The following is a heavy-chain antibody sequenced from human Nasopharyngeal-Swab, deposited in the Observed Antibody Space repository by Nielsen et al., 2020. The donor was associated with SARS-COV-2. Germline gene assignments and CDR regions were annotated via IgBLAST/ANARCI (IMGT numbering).Heavy chain of an antibody. CDR3: AREPPLGYCSSTSCPGWFDP. CDR2: ISAYNGNT. J-gene: IGHJ5*02. CDR1: GYTFTSYG. Sequence: ASVKVSCKASGYTFTSYGISWVRQAPGQGLEWMGWISAYNGNTNYAQKLQGRVTMTTDTSTSTAYMELRSLRSDDTAVYCCAREPPLGYCSSTSCPGWFDPWGQGTLVTVSS. V-gene: IGHV1-18*01. D-gene: IGHD2-2*01.